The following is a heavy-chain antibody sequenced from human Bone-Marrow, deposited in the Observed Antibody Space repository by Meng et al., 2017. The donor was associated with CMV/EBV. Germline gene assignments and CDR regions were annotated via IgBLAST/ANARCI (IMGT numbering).Heavy chain of an antibody. Sequence: GGSLRLSCAASGFTFSSYAMHWVRQAPGKGLEWVAVISYDGSNKYYADSVKGRFTISRDNSKNTLYLQMNSLRAEDTAVYYCARTTVTSSPERYYYYGMDVWGQGTTVTVSS. J-gene: IGHJ6*02. CDR1: GFTFSSYA. CDR2: ISYDGSNK. CDR3: ARTTVTSSPERYYYYGMDV. V-gene: IGHV3-30-3*01. D-gene: IGHD4-17*01.